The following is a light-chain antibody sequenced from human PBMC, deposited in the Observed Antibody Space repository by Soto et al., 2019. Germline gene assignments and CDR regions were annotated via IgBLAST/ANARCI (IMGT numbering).Light chain of an antibody. V-gene: IGLV1-40*01. Sequence: QLVLTQPPSVSGAPGQRVTISCTGSSSNIGAGYDVHWYQQLPGTAPKLLIYGNSNRPSGVPDRFSGSKSGASASLAITGLQAGDEADYYCQSYDSSLSGSVFGGGTKVTVL. CDR1: SSNIGAGYD. J-gene: IGLJ2*01. CDR3: QSYDSSLSGSV. CDR2: GNS.